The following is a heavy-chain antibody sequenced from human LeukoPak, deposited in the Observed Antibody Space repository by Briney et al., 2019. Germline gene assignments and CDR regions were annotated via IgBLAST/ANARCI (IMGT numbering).Heavy chain of an antibody. J-gene: IGHJ4*02. Sequence: PGGSVSLSCAASGFTVSSNYISWVRQAPGEGLEGVSVIYSGGSTYYADSVKGRFTISRDHSKNTLYLQMNSRRHEDTAVYYCARDSGVYGDSYFDDGGQGTLVTVPS. CDR3: ARDSGVYGDSYFDD. V-gene: IGHV3-53*01. CDR1: GFTVSSNY. D-gene: IGHD4-17*01. CDR2: IYSGGST.